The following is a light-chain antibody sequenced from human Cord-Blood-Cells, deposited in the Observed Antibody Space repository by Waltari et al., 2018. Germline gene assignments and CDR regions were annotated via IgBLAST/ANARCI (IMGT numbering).Light chain of an antibody. Sequence: DIQMTQSQSSLSASVGDRVTITCRASQGISNSLAWYQQKPGKAAKLLLYAASRLESGVPSRFSGSGSGTDYTLTSSSLQPEDSATYYCQQYYSTPYTFGQGTKLEIK. V-gene: IGKV1-NL1*01. CDR3: QQYYSTPYT. J-gene: IGKJ2*01. CDR1: QGISNS. CDR2: AAS.